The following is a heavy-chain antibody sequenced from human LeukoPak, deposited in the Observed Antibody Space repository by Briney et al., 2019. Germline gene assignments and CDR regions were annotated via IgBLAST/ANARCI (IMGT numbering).Heavy chain of an antibody. CDR3: ARNSGSYLDDAFDI. Sequence: GGSLRLSCAASGFTFSSYAMHWVRQAPGKGLEWVAVISYDGSNKYYADSVKGRFTISRDNSKNTLYLQMNSLRAEDTAVYYCARNSGSYLDDAFDIGGQGTMVTVSS. D-gene: IGHD1-26*01. CDR1: GFTFSSYA. J-gene: IGHJ3*02. CDR2: ISYDGSNK. V-gene: IGHV3-30*04.